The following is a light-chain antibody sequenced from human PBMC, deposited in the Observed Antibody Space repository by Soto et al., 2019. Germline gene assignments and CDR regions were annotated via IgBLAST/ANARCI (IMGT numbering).Light chain of an antibody. V-gene: IGKV3D-15*01. Sequence: ELVMTQSAATLSVSPGESATLPCRASQSIDRDLAWYVQKPGQAPRLLIYGASSRATGIPDRFSGSGSGTEFTLTISSLQSEDFAVYYCQQYNNWPPITFGQGTRLAIK. J-gene: IGKJ5*01. CDR1: QSIDRD. CDR3: QQYNNWPPIT. CDR2: GAS.